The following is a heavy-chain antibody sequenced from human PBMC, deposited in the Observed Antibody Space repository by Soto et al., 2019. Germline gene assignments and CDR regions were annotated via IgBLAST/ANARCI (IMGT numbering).Heavy chain of an antibody. CDR2: IWYDGSNK. J-gene: IGHJ3*02. Sequence: QVQLVESGGGVVQPGRSLRLSCAASGFTFSSYGMHWVRQAPGKGLEWVAVIWYDGSNKYYADSVKGRFTISRDNSKNTLYLQMNSLRAEDTAVYYCARDSLGHSGWYGDDAFDIWGQGTMVTVSS. D-gene: IGHD6-19*01. CDR3: ARDSLGHSGWYGDDAFDI. V-gene: IGHV3-33*01. CDR1: GFTFSSYG.